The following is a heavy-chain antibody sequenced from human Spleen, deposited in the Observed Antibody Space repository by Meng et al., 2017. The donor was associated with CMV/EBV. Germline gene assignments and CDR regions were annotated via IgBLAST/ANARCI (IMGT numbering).Heavy chain of an antibody. CDR3: AREFYCSNTSCYAYFDY. D-gene: IGHD2-2*01. V-gene: IGHV4-39*07. CDR1: GSSISSSSYY. CDR2: IYYSGST. Sequence: SETLSLTCTVSGSSISSSSYYWGWIRQPQGKGLEWIGSIYYSGSTYYNPSLKSRVTISVDTSKNPFSLKLSSVTAADTAVYYCAREFYCSNTSCYAYFDYWGQGTLVTVSS. J-gene: IGHJ4*02.